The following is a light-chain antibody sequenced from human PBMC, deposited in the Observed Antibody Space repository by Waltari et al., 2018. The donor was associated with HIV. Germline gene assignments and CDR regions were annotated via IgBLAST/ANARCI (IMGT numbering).Light chain of an antibody. CDR3: QQYNNWPGT. V-gene: IGKV3-15*01. Sequence: EILLTQSPATLSVSPGERATLSCRASQSVGTNLAWYQRKPGQAPRLLIYGASTRATGIPARFSGSGSGTEFTLTIGSLQSEDFAVYFCQQYNNWPGTFGQGTKVEIK. CDR1: QSVGTN. J-gene: IGKJ1*01. CDR2: GAS.